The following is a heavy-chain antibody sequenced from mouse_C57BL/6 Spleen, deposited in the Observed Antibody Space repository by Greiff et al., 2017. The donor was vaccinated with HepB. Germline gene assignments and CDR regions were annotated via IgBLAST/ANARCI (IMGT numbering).Heavy chain of an antibody. CDR3: ATYDYWFAY. D-gene: IGHD2-4*01. J-gene: IGHJ3*01. CDR1: GYSFTGYY. Sequence: EVQLQESGPELVKPGASVKISCKASGYSFTGYYMNWVKQSPEKSLEWIGEINPSTGGTTYNQKFKAKATLTVDKSSSTAYMQLKSLTSEDSAVYYCATYDYWFAYWGQGTLVTVSA. V-gene: IGHV1-42*01. CDR2: INPSTGGT.